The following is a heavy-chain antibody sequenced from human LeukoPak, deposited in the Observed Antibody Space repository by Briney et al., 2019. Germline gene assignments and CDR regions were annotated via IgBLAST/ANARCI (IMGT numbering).Heavy chain of an antibody. J-gene: IGHJ4*02. D-gene: IGHD5-24*01. Sequence: GSLRLSCAASGFTFSSYSMNWVRQAPGKGLEWVTFISFDGNNEYYADSVKGRFTISRDNSKDTLYLQMNNLRAEDTAIYYCGKELKRWQQIFEYWGQGTLVTVSS. CDR1: GFTFSSYS. CDR2: ISFDGNNE. V-gene: IGHV3-30*18. CDR3: GKELKRWQQIFEY.